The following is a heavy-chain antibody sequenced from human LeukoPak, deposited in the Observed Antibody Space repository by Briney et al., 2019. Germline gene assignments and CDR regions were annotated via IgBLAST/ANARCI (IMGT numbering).Heavy chain of an antibody. CDR1: GGSFSGYY. CDR2: INHSGST. J-gene: IGHJ3*02. V-gene: IGHV4-34*01. Sequence: PSETLSLTCAVYGGSFSGYYWSWIRQPPGKGLEWIGEINHSGSTNYNPSLKSRVTISVDTSKNQFSLKLSSVTAADTAVYYCARRHGYDAFDMWGQGTMVIVSS. D-gene: IGHD5-24*01. CDR3: ARRHGYDAFDM.